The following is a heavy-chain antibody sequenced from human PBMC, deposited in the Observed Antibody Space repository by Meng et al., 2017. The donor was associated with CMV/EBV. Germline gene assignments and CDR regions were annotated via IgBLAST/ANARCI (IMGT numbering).Heavy chain of an antibody. V-gene: IGHV3-30*02. CDR1: GFTFSSHG. J-gene: IGHJ6*02. CDR3: AKHAGSYYSYYYYYGMDV. CDR2: IRYDGSNK. Sequence: GGSLRLSCAASGFTFSSHGMHWVRQAPGKGLEWVAFIRYDGSNKYYADSVKGRFTISRDNSKNTLYLQMNSLRAEDTAVYYCAKHAGSYYSYYYYYGMDVWGQGTTVTVSS. D-gene: IGHD1-26*01.